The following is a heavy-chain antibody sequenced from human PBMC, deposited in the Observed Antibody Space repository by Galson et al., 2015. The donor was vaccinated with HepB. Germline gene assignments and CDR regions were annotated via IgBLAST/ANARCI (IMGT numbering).Heavy chain of an antibody. CDR3: ARRPIASAIDY. D-gene: IGHD6-13*01. CDR1: GFPFSGFG. V-gene: IGHV3-30*02. CDR2: IQYDGSDK. J-gene: IGHJ4*02. Sequence: SLRLSCAASGFPFSGFGMRWVRQAPGKGLEWVAFIQYDGSDKYYADSVKGRFTVSRDNSKNRLYLQMNSLRAVDTAVYYCARRPIASAIDYWGQGTLVTVSS.